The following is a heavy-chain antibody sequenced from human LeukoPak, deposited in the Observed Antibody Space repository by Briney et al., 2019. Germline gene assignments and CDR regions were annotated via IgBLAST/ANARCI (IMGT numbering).Heavy chain of an antibody. CDR2: INPNSGGT. CDR3: ARAFSENDILTGYYSNHFDY. D-gene: IGHD3-9*01. Sequence: ASVKVSCKASGYTFTGYYMHWVRQAPGQGLEWMGRINPNSGGTNYAQKFQGRVTMTRDTSISTAYMELSRLRSDDTAVYYCARAFSENDILTGYYSNHFDYWGQGTLVTVSS. CDR1: GYTFTGYY. V-gene: IGHV1-2*06. J-gene: IGHJ4*02.